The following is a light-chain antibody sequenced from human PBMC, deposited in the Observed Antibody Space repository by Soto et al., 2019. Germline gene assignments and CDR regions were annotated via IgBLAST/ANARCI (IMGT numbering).Light chain of an antibody. Sequence: EIVLTQSPGTLSLSPGETATLSCRASQNVNNNYMAWYQQKPGLAPRLLIYLTSSRATGVPDRFSGSGSGTDFTLTITGLQPDDFAVYYCQQFGATPLTFGRGTRVEIK. CDR1: QNVNNNY. J-gene: IGKJ4*01. V-gene: IGKV3-20*01. CDR2: LTS. CDR3: QQFGATPLT.